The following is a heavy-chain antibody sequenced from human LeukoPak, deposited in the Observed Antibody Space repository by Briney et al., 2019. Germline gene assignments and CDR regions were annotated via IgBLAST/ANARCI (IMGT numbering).Heavy chain of an antibody. J-gene: IGHJ4*02. CDR2: IIPIFGTA. CDR1: GGTFSSYA. Sequence: ASVKVSCKASGGTFSSYAISWVRQAPGQGLEWMGGIIPIFGTANYAQKFQGRVTITADESTSTAYMELSSLRSDDTAVYYCARDLDGAVAGFFHWGQGTLVTVSS. V-gene: IGHV1-69*13. CDR3: ARDLDGAVAGFFH. D-gene: IGHD6-19*01.